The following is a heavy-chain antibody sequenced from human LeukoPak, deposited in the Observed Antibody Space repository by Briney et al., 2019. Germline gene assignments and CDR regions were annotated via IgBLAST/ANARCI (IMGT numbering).Heavy chain of an antibody. J-gene: IGHJ4*02. CDR2: ISSSSSYI. Sequence: PGGCLRLSCAASGFTLRSYSMNWVRDAPGKGREWVSSISSSSSYIYYADSVKGRFTISRDNAKNSMYLQMNSLRAEDTAVYYCARDPRIAAASDYWGQGTLVTVSS. CDR1: GFTLRSYS. V-gene: IGHV3-21*01. CDR3: ARDPRIAAASDY. D-gene: IGHD6-13*01.